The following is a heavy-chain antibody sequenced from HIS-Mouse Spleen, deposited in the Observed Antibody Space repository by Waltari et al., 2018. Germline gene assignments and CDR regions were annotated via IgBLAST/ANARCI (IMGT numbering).Heavy chain of an antibody. CDR2: IYHSGST. CDR3: ATRTIFGVVSPLNYYYYGMDV. J-gene: IGHJ6*02. Sequence: QVQLQESGPGLVKPSETLSLTCTVSGYSISSGYSWGWIRQPPGKGLEWIGSIYHSGSTYYNPSLKSRVTISVDTSKNQFSLKLSSVTAADTAVYYCATRTIFGVVSPLNYYYYGMDVWGQGTTVTVSS. D-gene: IGHD3-3*01. CDR1: GYSISSGYS. V-gene: IGHV4-38-2*02.